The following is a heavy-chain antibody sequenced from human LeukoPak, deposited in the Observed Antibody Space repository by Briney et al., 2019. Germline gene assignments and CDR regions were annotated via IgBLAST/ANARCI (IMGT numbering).Heavy chain of an antibody. D-gene: IGHD1-26*01. V-gene: IGHV3-23*01. J-gene: IGHJ3*02. CDR1: GFAFSSYA. Sequence: GGSLRLSCAASGFAFSSYAMTWVRQAPGKGLEWVSAISASEGGTYYADSVKGRFSISRDNSKNTLYLQMNSLRAEDTAVYYCAKAPGWELLLDAFDIWGQGTMVTVSS. CDR2: ISASEGGT. CDR3: AKAPGWELLLDAFDI.